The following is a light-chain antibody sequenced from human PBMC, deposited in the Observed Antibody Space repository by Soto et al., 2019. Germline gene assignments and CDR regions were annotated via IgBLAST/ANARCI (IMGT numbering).Light chain of an antibody. J-gene: IGKJ2*03. CDR3: QQYNNWYS. CDR1: ETINIW. V-gene: IGKV1-5*03. Sequence: DIQMTQSPSTLSASVGDRVTITCRASETINIWLAWYQQKPGKAPKLLIYKASSLESGVPSRFSGSGSGTELTLTISSLQPDDFATYHCQQYNNWYSFGQGTKVDIK. CDR2: KAS.